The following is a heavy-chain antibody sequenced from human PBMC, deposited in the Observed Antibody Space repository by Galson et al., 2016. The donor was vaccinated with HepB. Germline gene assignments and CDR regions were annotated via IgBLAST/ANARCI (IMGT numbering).Heavy chain of an antibody. V-gene: IGHV3-23*01. D-gene: IGHD2-2*03. CDR2: ISESGIII. Sequence: SLRLSCAASGFTFSDDAMSWVRQAPGKGLEWVSSISESGIIIHYADSVKGRFTISRDNSKNMLYLQMNSLRAEDTAAYYCAKSVSGLDMAFDYWGQGTLVTVSA. CDR1: GFTFSDDA. CDR3: AKSVSGLDMAFDY. J-gene: IGHJ4*02.